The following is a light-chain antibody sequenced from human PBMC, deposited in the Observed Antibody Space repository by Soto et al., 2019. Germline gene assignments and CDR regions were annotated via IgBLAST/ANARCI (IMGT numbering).Light chain of an antibody. Sequence: QSALTQPPSASGSPGQSVTISCTGTSSDVGAYNYVSWYQQYPGKAPKPMTYEVSKRPSGVPDRFSGSKSGKTASLTVSGLQPEDEADYYCTSYAGSNIWVFGGGTKLTVL. CDR3: TSYAGSNIWV. CDR2: EVS. J-gene: IGLJ3*02. CDR1: SSDVGAYNY. V-gene: IGLV2-8*01.